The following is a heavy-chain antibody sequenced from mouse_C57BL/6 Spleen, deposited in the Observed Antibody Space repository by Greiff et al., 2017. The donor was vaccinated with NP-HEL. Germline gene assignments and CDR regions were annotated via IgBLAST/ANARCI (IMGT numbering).Heavy chain of an antibody. V-gene: IGHV1-82*01. D-gene: IGHD1-1*01. CDR3: ARWGYGSRGDWDY. CDR1: GYAFSSSW. Sequence: QVQLQQSGPELVKPGASVKISCKASGYAFSSSWMNWVKQRPGKGLEWIGRIYPGDGDTNYNGKFKGKATLTADKSSSTAYMQLSSLTSEDSAVYFCARWGYGSRGDWDYWGQGTTLTVSS. CDR2: IYPGDGDT. J-gene: IGHJ2*01.